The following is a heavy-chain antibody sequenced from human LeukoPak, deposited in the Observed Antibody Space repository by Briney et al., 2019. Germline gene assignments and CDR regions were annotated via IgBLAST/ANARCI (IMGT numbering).Heavy chain of an antibody. CDR1: GFTVSSNY. V-gene: IGHV3-66*01. CDR2: IYSGGST. CDR3: ASGSLWFGELFFRH. Sequence: GGSLRLSCAASGFTVSSNYMSWVRQAPGKGLEWVSVIYSGGSTYYADSVKGRFTISRDNSKNTLYLQMNSLRAEGTAVYYCASGSLWFGELFFRHWGQGTLVTVSS. J-gene: IGHJ1*01. D-gene: IGHD3-10*01.